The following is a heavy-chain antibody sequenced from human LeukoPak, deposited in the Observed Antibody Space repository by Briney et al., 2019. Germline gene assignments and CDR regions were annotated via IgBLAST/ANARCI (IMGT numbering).Heavy chain of an antibody. CDR3: ARVDIVATSLDY. V-gene: IGHV3-33*01. CDR2: IWYDGSNK. Sequence: GGSLRLSCAACVFTFKSYGMHWVRQAPGKGLEWVAVIWYDGSNKYYADSVKGRFTISRDNSKNTLYLQMNSLRAEDTAVYYCARVDIVATSLDYWGQGTLVTVSS. CDR1: VFTFKSYG. J-gene: IGHJ4*02. D-gene: IGHD5-12*01.